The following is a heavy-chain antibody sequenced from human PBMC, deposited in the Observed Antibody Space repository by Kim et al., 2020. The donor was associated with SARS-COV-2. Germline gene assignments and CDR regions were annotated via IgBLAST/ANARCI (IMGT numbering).Heavy chain of an antibody. CDR3: ARRYCPNGVCFLDY. J-gene: IGHJ4*02. CDR2: ISYSGTT. CDR1: GGSISSYY. D-gene: IGHD2-8*01. Sequence: SETLSLTCTVSGGSISSYYWSWIRQPPGKGLEWIGYISYSGTTHYNPSLESRVTVSIDTSKSQFSLQLTSVTAADTAVYYCARRYCPNGVCFLDYWGRGT. V-gene: IGHV4-59*01.